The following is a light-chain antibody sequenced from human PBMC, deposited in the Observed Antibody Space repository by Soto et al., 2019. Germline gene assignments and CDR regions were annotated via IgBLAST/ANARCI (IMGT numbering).Light chain of an antibody. CDR2: DES. Sequence: EIVLQKSPDTLSLSPVESSKLSCRASQSVSSYLAWYQQKPGQAPSILIYDESNRATGIPARFSGSGSGTDFTLTISSLEPEDFAVYYCKQRSNWPTFGGGHKVDIK. J-gene: IGKJ4*01. V-gene: IGKV3-11*01. CDR3: KQRSNWPT. CDR1: QSVSSY.